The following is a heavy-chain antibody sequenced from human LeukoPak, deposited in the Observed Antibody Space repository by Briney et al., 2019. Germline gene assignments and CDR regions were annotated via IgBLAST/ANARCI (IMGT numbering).Heavy chain of an antibody. J-gene: IGHJ4*02. Sequence: GGSLRLSCAASGFTFDNYAMHWVRHAPGKGLEWVSGISWNSGSIGYADSVKGRFTISRDNAKNSLYLQMNSLRAEDTALYYCAKGLRPYSGSPIGYWGQGTLVTVSS. CDR2: ISWNSGSI. CDR3: AKGLRPYSGSPIGY. CDR1: GFTFDNYA. V-gene: IGHV3-9*01. D-gene: IGHD1-26*01.